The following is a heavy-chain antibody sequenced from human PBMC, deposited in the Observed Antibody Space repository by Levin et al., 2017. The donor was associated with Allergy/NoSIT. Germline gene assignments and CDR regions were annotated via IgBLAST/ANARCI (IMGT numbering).Heavy chain of an antibody. J-gene: IGHJ6*02. V-gene: IGHV4-59*08. CDR2: IYYSGST. CDR1: GDSISSNY. D-gene: IGHD2-15*01. Sequence: PSETLSLTCTVSGDSISSNYWSWIRQPPEKGLEWIGYIYYSGSTNYNPSLKSRVTISIDTSKNQFSLKLSPVTAADTAVYSCARRSCSGGTCYSGSHCMDVWGQGTTVTVSS. CDR3: ARRSCSGGTCYSGSHCMDV.